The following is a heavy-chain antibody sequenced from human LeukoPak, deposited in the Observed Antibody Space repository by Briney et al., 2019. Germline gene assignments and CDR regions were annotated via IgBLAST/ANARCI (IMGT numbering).Heavy chain of an antibody. J-gene: IGHJ4*02. D-gene: IGHD3-16*01. Sequence: PGGSLRLSCAASGFSFSSYIVNWIRQAPGEGLEWGSYISSSSSTIYYADSVKGRFTISRDNDKNSLYLQMNSLRDEDTAVYYCARGRGTFGGVYFDYWGQGTLVTVSS. CDR3: ARGRGTFGGVYFDY. CDR1: GFSFSSYI. V-gene: IGHV3-48*02. CDR2: ISSSSSTI.